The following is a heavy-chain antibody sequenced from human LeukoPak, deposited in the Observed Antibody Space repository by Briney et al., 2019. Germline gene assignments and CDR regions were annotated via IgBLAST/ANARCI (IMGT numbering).Heavy chain of an antibody. CDR3: ARYCDFWSGYPYYFDY. J-gene: IGHJ4*02. D-gene: IGHD3-3*01. Sequence: GESLKISCKGSGYSFTSYWIGWVRQMPGKGLEWMGIIYPGDSDTRYSPSFQGQVTISADKSISTAYLQWSSLKASDTAMYYCARYCDFWSGYPYYFDYWGQGTLVTVSS. CDR2: IYPGDSDT. V-gene: IGHV5-51*01. CDR1: GYSFTSYW.